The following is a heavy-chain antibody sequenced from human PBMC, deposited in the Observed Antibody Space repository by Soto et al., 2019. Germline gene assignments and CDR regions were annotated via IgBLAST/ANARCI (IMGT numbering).Heavy chain of an antibody. Sequence: GGSLRLSCAASGFTFSSYSMNWVRQAPGKGLEWVSSISSSSSYIYYADSVKGRFTISRDNAKNSLYLQMNSLRAEDTAVYYCARGEAMTTVTNFDYWGQGTLVTVSS. CDR2: ISSSSSYI. V-gene: IGHV3-21*01. CDR1: GFTFSSYS. CDR3: ARGEAMTTVTNFDY. J-gene: IGHJ4*02. D-gene: IGHD4-17*01.